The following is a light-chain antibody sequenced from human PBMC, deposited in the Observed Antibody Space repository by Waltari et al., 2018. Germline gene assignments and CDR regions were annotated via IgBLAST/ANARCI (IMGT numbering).Light chain of an antibody. J-gene: IGLJ3*02. CDR1: RGDIGSYNF. V-gene: IGLV2-14*01. CDR2: DVS. Sequence: QSALTQPASVTGSPGQSTTISCPGSRGDIGSYNFVSWYQQEPGRAPKLIVYDVSQRPSGVSNRFSGSKSGNTASLTISGLQAEDEADYYCSSYTTTSSWVFGGGTKLTVL. CDR3: SSYTTTSSWV.